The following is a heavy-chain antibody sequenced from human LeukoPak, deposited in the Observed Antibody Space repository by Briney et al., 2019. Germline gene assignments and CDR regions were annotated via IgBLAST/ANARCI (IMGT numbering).Heavy chain of an antibody. CDR3: ARGGVPAGDAFDI. CDR2: MNPNSGNT. Sequence: ASVKVSCKASGYTSTSYDINWVRQATGQGLEWMGWMNPNSGNTGYAQKFQGRVTITRNTSISTAYMELSSLRSEDTAVYYCARGGVPAGDAFDIWGQGTMVTVSS. CDR1: GYTSTSYD. J-gene: IGHJ3*02. V-gene: IGHV1-8*03. D-gene: IGHD2-2*01.